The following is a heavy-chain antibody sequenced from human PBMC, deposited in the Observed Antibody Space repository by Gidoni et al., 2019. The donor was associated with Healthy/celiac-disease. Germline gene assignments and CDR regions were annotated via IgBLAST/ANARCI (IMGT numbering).Heavy chain of an antibody. Sequence: EVQLLESGGGLVQPGGSLRLSCAAPGFTFSSYAMRWVRQAPGKGLEWVAAISGSGGSTYYAESVKGRFTISRDNSKNTLYLQMNSLRAEDTAVYYCAKGYSGYETARWDIDYWGQGTLVTVSS. CDR1: GFTFSSYA. J-gene: IGHJ4*02. CDR2: ISGSGGST. D-gene: IGHD5-12*01. CDR3: AKGYSGYETARWDIDY. V-gene: IGHV3-23*01.